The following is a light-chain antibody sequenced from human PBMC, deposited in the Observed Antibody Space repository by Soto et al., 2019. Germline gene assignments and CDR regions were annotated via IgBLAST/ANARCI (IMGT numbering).Light chain of an antibody. CDR1: QSVSSK. J-gene: IGKJ2*01. CDR3: LQYNDWPFT. V-gene: IGKV3-15*01. CDR2: GAF. Sequence: EIVMTQSPATLSVSPGEGATLSCKASQSVSSKLAWYQQKPGQPPRVLIYGAFTRATGIPARFSGSGSGTEFTLTISSLQSEDFAVYYCLQYNDWPFTFGHGTKLEIK.